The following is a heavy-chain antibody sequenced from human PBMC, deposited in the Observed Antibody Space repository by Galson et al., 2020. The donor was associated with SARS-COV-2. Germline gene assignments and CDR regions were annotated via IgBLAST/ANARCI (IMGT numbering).Heavy chain of an antibody. V-gene: IGHV3-43D*03. Sequence: QAGGSLRLCCAASGFTFDDYAMHWVRQAPGKGLEWVSLISWDGGSTYYADSVKGRFTISRDNSKNSLYLQMNSLRAEDTALYYCAKDMSGFNYYYGMDVWGQGTTVTVSS. CDR2: ISWDGGST. J-gene: IGHJ6*02. CDR1: GFTFDDYA. CDR3: AKDMSGFNYYYGMDV. D-gene: IGHD6-25*01.